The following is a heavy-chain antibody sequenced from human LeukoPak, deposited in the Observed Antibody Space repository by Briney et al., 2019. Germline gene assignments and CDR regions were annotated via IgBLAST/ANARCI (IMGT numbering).Heavy chain of an antibody. CDR3: AKNYGDRTGTLNY. J-gene: IGHJ4*02. CDR1: GFTFSSYG. CDR2: ISYDGSNK. V-gene: IGHV3-30*18. Sequence: GGSLRLSCAASGFTFSSYGMHWVRQAPGKGLEWVAVISYDGSNKYYADSVKGRFTISRDNSMNTLYLQMNSLRAEDTAVYYCAKNYGDRTGTLNYWGQGTLVTVSS. D-gene: IGHD4-17*01.